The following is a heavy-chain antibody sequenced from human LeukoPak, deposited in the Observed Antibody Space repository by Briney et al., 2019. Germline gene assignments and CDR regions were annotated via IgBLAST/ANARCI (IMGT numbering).Heavy chain of an antibody. CDR3: ARVVDTAMVPDY. J-gene: IGHJ4*02. CDR2: IWYDGSNK. CDR1: GFIFNSNW. Sequence: GGSLRLSCAASGFIFNSNWMSWVRQALGKGLEWVAVIWYDGSNKYYADSVKGRFTISRDNSKNTLYLQMNSLRAEDTAVYYCARVVDTAMVPDYWGQGTLVTVSS. V-gene: IGHV3-33*08. D-gene: IGHD5-18*01.